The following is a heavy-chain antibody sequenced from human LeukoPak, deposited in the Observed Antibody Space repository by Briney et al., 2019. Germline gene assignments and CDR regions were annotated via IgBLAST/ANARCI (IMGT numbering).Heavy chain of an antibody. CDR3: AIGVVITTAFDN. CDR2: ITTSDGNT. V-gene: IGHV3-23*01. Sequence: GGSLRLSCAASGFTFSSYTMSWVRQAPGKGLEWVLTITTSDGNTYYADSVKGRFTVSRDNAKNTLYLEMNSLRAEDMAVYYCAIGVVITTAFDNWGQGTLVTVSS. CDR1: GFTFSSYT. D-gene: IGHD3-22*01. J-gene: IGHJ4*02.